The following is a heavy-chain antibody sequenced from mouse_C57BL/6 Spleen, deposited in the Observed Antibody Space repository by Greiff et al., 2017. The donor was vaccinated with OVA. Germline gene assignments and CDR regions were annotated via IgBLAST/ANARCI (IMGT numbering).Heavy chain of an antibody. D-gene: IGHD3-2*02. CDR2: ISSGSSTI. Sequence: EVKVVESGGGLVKPGGSLKLSCAASGFTFGDYGMHWVRQAPEKGLEWVAYISSGSSTIYYADTVKGRFTISRDNAKNTLFLQMTSLRSEDTAMYYCARGAAQADYFDYWGQGTTLTVSS. CDR3: ARGAAQADYFDY. V-gene: IGHV5-17*01. CDR1: GFTFGDYG. J-gene: IGHJ2*01.